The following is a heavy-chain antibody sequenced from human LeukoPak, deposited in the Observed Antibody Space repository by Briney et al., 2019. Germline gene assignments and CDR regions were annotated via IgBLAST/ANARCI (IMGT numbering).Heavy chain of an antibody. V-gene: IGHV3-66*02. CDR2: IYSGGST. Sequence: AGGSLTLSCVPSGFTVSNNYMSWDRQATGMGLEWVSVIYSGGSTYYAGSVQGRFIVSRDNSKNTLYLRMNSLRSEDTAVYYCARDQYYGSGRPYYYYYYYYMDVWGKGTTVTVSS. CDR1: GFTVSNNY. D-gene: IGHD3-10*01. CDR3: ARDQYYGSGRPYYYYYYYYMDV. J-gene: IGHJ6*03.